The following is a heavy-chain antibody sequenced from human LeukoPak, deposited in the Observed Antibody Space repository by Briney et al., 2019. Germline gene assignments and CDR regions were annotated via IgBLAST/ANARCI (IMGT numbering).Heavy chain of an antibody. CDR2: ISYDGSNK. V-gene: IGHV3-30*04. D-gene: IGHD3-9*01. Sequence: GGSLRLSCAASGFTFSSYAMHWVRQAPGKGLEWVAVISYDGSNKYYADSVKGRFTISRDNSKNSLYLQMNSLRAEDTAVYYCARVEDYDILTGFDYWGQGTLVTVSS. CDR1: GFTFSSYA. J-gene: IGHJ4*02. CDR3: ARVEDYDILTGFDY.